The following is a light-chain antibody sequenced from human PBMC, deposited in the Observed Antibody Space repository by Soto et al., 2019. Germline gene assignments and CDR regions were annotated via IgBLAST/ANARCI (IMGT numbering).Light chain of an antibody. CDR1: QGIRND. CDR2: AAS. Sequence: DIPMTQSPSSLSASVGDRVTITCRASQGIRNDLAWYQQKPGKVTKLLIYAASSLHSGVPSRFSGSGSGPKFTLIISSLQPDDCATYYCLQHNNYPPLTFGQGTRLEI. J-gene: IGKJ5*01. V-gene: IGKV1-17*01. CDR3: LQHNNYPPLT.